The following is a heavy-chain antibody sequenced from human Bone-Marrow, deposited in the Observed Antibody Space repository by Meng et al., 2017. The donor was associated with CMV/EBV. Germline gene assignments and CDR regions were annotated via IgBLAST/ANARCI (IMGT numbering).Heavy chain of an antibody. Sequence: GESLKISCAASGFTFSSYSMNWVRQAPGKGLEWVSAISGSGGSTYYADSVKGRFTISRDNSKNTLYLQMNSLRAEDTAVYYCAKVVTVWKPLDAFDICGQGTMVTVSS. D-gene: IGHD3-16*01. CDR1: GFTFSSYS. CDR2: ISGSGGST. J-gene: IGHJ3*02. CDR3: AKVVTVWKPLDAFDI. V-gene: IGHV3-23*01.